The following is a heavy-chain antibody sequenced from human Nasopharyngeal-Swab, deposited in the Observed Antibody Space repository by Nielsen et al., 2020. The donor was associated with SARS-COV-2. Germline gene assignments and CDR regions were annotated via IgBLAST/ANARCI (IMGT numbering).Heavy chain of an antibody. Sequence: GGSLRLSCRASGFIFSSYGLNWVRQAPGKGLEWVAVISYDGSNKYSADSVRGRFTISRDNSKSTLYLEMNSLRVEDTAVYFCARDNRFQAGYYYYAIDVWGQGTTVTVSS. D-gene: IGHD2-15*01. V-gene: IGHV3-30*03. CDR1: GFIFSSYG. J-gene: IGHJ6*02. CDR3: ARDNRFQAGYYYYAIDV. CDR2: ISYDGSNK.